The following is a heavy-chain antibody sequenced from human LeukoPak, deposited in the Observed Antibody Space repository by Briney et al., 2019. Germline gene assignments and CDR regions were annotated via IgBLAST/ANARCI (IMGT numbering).Heavy chain of an antibody. CDR1: GFTFSSYA. J-gene: IGHJ4*02. Sequence: GGSLRLSCAASGFTFSSYAMSWVRQAPGKGLEWVSAISGSGGSTYYADSVKGRFTISRDNSKNTLYLQMNSLRAEDTAVYYCAKGTATMIVVDTVSTPRIGSYWGQGTLVTVSS. CDR3: AKGTATMIVVDTVSTPRIGSY. V-gene: IGHV3-23*01. D-gene: IGHD3-22*01. CDR2: ISGSGGST.